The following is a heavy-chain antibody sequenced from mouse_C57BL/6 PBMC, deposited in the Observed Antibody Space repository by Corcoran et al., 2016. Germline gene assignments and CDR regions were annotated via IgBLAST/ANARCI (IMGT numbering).Heavy chain of an antibody. CDR3: ARYYYGSSSYWYFDV. V-gene: IGHV3-6*01. CDR1: GYSITSGYY. Sequence: DVQLQESGPGLVKPSQSLSLTCSITGYSITSGYYWNWIRQFPGNKLEWMGYISYDGSNNYNPSLKNRISITRDTSKNQFFLKLNSVTTEDTATYYSARYYYGSSSYWYFDVWGTGTTVTVSS. D-gene: IGHD1-1*01. J-gene: IGHJ1*03. CDR2: ISYDGSN.